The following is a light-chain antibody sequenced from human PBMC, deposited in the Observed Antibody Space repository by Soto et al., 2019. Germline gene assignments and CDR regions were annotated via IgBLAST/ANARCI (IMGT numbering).Light chain of an antibody. CDR1: QTVSDMY. Sequence: EIVLTQSPGTLSLSPGERATLSCRASQTVSDMYLAWYQQKPGQAPRLLIYASNRATGIPDRFSGSGSWTDFTLTIGRLEPEDFAVYYCQHYGTSALFGPGTKVDIK. V-gene: IGKV3-20*01. CDR3: QHYGTSAL. J-gene: IGKJ3*01. CDR2: AS.